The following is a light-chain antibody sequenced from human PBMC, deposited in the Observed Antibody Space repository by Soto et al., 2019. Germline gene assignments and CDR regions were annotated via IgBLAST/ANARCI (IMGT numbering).Light chain of an antibody. CDR3: QQLHGYPIT. CDR2: AAS. Sequence: LTQSPSSLSASVGDRVTITCRASQGIDTSLAWYQQKPGKAPKLLIYAASNFQSGVPSRFSGSGSGTHFTLTISSLQPEDFATYYCQQLHGYPITFCQVTRLEIK. J-gene: IGKJ5*01. CDR1: QGIDTS. V-gene: IGKV1-9*01.